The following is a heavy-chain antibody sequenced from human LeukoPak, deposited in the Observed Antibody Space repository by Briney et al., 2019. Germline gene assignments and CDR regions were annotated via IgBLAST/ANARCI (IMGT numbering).Heavy chain of an antibody. D-gene: IGHD1-1*01. CDR2: IYTSGNI. Sequence: SETLSLTCTVSGGSISSDSYYWSWIRQPAGKGLEWIGRIYTSGNINYNPSLKSRVTISVDTSKNQFSLKLSSVTAADTAVYYCARGRYTYGGAVGDYFDYWGQGTLVTVFS. V-gene: IGHV4-61*02. CDR1: GGSISSDSYY. J-gene: IGHJ4*02. CDR3: ARGRYTYGGAVGDYFDY.